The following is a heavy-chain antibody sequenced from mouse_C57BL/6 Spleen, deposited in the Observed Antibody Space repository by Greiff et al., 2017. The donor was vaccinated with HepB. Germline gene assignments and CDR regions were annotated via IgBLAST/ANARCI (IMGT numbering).Heavy chain of an antibody. V-gene: IGHV1-61*01. CDR2: IYPSDSET. J-gene: IGHJ3*01. CDR1: GYTFTSYW. Sequence: QVQLQQPGAELVRPGSSVKLSCKASGYTFTSYWMDWVKQRPGQGLEWIGNIYPSDSETHYNQKFKDKATLTVDKSSSTAYMQLSSLPSEDSAVYYCARNLYYGNAWFAYWGQGTLVTVSA. CDR3: ARNLYYGNAWFAY. D-gene: IGHD2-1*01.